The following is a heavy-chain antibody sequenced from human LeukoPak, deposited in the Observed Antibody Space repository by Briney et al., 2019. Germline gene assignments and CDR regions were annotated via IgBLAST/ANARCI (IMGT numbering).Heavy chain of an antibody. V-gene: IGHV1-18*01. CDR2: ISAYKGNT. Sequence: ASVKVSCKASGYRFTSYGISWVRQAPGQGLEWMGWISAYKGNTNYAQKLQGRVTLTTDTSTSTAYMELRSLRSDDTAVYYCAREQWLAFDYWGQGTLVTVSS. J-gene: IGHJ4*02. D-gene: IGHD5-12*01. CDR1: GYRFTSYG. CDR3: AREQWLAFDY.